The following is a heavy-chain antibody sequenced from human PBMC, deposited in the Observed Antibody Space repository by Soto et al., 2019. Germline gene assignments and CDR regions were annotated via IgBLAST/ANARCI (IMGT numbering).Heavy chain of an antibody. CDR1: GYTFTDYA. J-gene: IGHJ4*02. CDR2: ISAYNGNT. Sequence: ASVKVSCKASGYTFTDYAITWVRQAPGQGLEWMGWISAYNGNTNYAQKLQGRVTMTTDTSTSTAYMDLRSLRSDDTAVYYCARDIDPSRFLEWTSIDYWGQGTLVTVSS. CDR3: ARDIDPSRFLEWTSIDY. D-gene: IGHD3-3*01. V-gene: IGHV1-18*01.